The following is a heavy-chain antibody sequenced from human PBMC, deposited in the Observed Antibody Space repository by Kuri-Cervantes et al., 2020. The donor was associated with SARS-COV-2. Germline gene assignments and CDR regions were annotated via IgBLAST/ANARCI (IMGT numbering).Heavy chain of an antibody. V-gene: IGHV3-30*02. CDR1: GFTFSSYW. CDR3: AKSNPHSDYYFDY. CDR2: IRYDGHSE. D-gene: IGHD3-3*01. Sequence: GESLKISCAASGFTFSSYWMSWVRQAPGKGLEWVAFIRYDGHSEDYADSVKGRFTVSRDNSKNTLYLQMNSLTTEDTAVYYCAKSNPHSDYYFDYWGQGTLVTVSS. J-gene: IGHJ4*02.